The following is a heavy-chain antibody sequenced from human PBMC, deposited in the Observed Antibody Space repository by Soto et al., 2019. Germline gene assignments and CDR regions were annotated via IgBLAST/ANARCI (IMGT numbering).Heavy chain of an antibody. V-gene: IGHV3-23*01. CDR3: ARGSTDSYPGSRIFDF. Sequence: PGGSLRLSCVGSGMTFGSRAMSWVRQAPGEGLEWVSTITDTGGDTKYSDSVRGRFTMSRDNSKKTLYLQMNNLRVEDSALYYCARGSTDSYPGSRIFDFWGRGTLVTVSS. D-gene: IGHD3-10*01. CDR2: ITDTGGDT. J-gene: IGHJ4*02. CDR1: GMTFGSRA.